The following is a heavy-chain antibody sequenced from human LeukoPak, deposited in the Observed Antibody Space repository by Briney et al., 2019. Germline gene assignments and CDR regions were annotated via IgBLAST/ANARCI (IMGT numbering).Heavy chain of an antibody. CDR2: ISAYNGNT. CDR1: GYTFTSYG. D-gene: IGHD3-22*01. J-gene: IGHJ4*02. CDR3: ARGGWDYYDSSGSLDY. V-gene: IGHV1-18*01. Sequence: ASVKVSCKASGYTFTSYGISWVRQAPGQGLEWMGWISAYNGNTNYAQKLQGRVTMTTDTSTSTAYMELRSLRSDDTAVYYCARGGWDYYDSSGSLDYWGQGTLVTVSS.